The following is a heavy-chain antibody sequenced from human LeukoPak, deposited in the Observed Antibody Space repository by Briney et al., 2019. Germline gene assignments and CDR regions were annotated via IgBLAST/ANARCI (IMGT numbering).Heavy chain of an antibody. CDR2: INPNSGGT. Sequence: ASVKVSCKASGYTFTGYYMHWVRQAPGQGLEWMGWINPNSGGTNYAQKFQGRVTMTRDTSISTACMELSRLRSDDTAVYYCARGVYGDYAYYMDVWGKGTTVTVSS. V-gene: IGHV1-2*02. CDR1: GYTFTGYY. CDR3: ARGVYGDYAYYMDV. D-gene: IGHD4-17*01. J-gene: IGHJ6*03.